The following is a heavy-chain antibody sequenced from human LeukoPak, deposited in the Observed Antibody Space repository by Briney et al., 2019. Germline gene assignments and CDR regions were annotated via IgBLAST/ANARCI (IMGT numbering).Heavy chain of an antibody. CDR2: IYYSGST. CDR1: GGSISSGGYY. D-gene: IGHD4-17*01. J-gene: IGHJ5*02. CDR3: ARMTTVTPENWFDP. V-gene: IGHV4-31*03. Sequence: SETLSLTCTVSGGSISSGGYYWSWIRQHPGKGLEWIGYIYYSGSTYYNPSLKSRVTISVDTSKNQFSLKLSSVTAADTAVYYRARMTTVTPENWFDPWGQGTLVTVSS.